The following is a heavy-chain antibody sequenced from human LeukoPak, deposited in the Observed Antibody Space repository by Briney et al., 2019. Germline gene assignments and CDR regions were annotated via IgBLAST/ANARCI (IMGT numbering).Heavy chain of an antibody. CDR3: ARRTSDYGDASGVHLDY. V-gene: IGHV1-2*02. J-gene: IGHJ4*02. Sequence: GASVKVSCKASGYTFTGYYMHWVRQAPGQGLEWMGWINPNSGGTNYAQKFQGRVTMTRDTSISTAYMELSRLRSDDTAVNYCARRTSDYGDASGVHLDYWGQGTLVTVSS. CDR2: INPNSGGT. D-gene: IGHD4-17*01. CDR1: GYTFTGYY.